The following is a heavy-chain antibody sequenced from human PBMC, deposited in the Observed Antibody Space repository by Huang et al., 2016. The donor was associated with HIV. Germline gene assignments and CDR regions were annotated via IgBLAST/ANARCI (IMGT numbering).Heavy chain of an antibody. CDR1: GFTFSSYG. V-gene: IGHV3-30*02. J-gene: IGHJ3*02. CDR3: ARGPPYIRYYDGHTFDT. CDR2: IQHDGTNQ. D-gene: IGHD3-3*01. Sequence: HLAESGGGLVKRGESLKVSCAASGFTFSSYGMHWVRQAPGKGLDGVAFIQHDGTNQYYVVSVKGRFTISRDNSKNTVYLQMNSLRAEDTAIYYCARGPPYIRYYDGHTFDTWGQGTMVTVSS.